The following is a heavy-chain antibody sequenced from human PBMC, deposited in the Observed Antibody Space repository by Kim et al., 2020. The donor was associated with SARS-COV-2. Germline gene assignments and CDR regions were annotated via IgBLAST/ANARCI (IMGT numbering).Heavy chain of an antibody. CDR1: GFTFSSYA. CDR3: ARVVDCSSTSCYNYYYYYGMDV. J-gene: IGHJ6*02. V-gene: IGHV3-30-3*01. Sequence: GGSLRLSCAASGFTFSSYAMHWVRQAPGKGLEWVAVISYDGSNKYYADSVKGRFTISRDNSKNTLYLQMNSLRAEDTAVYYCARVVDCSSTSCYNYYYYYGMDVWGQGTTVTVSS. CDR2: ISYDGSNK. D-gene: IGHD2-2*02.